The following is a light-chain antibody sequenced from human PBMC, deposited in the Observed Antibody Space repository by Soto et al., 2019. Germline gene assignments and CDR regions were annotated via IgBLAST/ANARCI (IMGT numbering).Light chain of an antibody. CDR1: QGINNL. CDR2: AAS. Sequence: DIEMTQSPSSLSASLGDRVTITCRASQGINNLLGWYQQEPGKAPKRLIYAASNLEGGVPSRFSGSGFGADFTLTISSLQPEDFATYYCQQHHTYPFTFGPGTKVDVK. J-gene: IGKJ3*01. V-gene: IGKV1-17*01. CDR3: QQHHTYPFT.